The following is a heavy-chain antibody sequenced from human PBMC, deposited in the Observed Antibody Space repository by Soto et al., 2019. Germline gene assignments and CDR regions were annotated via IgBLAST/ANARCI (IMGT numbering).Heavy chain of an antibody. V-gene: IGHV1-3*01. J-gene: IGHJ2*01. CDR2: INAGNGNT. CDR1: GYTFTSYA. CDR3: AAGSGYSRGYFDL. D-gene: IGHD6-13*01. Sequence: ASVKVSCKASGYTFTSYAMHWVRQAPGQRLEWMGWINAGNGNTKYSQKLQGRVTITRDTSASTAYMELSSLRSEDTAVYYCAAGSGYSRGYFDLWGRGNLVTVSS.